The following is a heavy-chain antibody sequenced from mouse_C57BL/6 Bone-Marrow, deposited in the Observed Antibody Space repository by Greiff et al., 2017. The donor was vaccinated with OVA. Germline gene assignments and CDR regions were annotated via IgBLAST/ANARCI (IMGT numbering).Heavy chain of an antibody. CDR2: INPNNGGT. CDR3: ARSGIYYDYSDY. J-gene: IGHJ2*01. CDR1: GYTFTDYN. V-gene: IGHV1-22*01. Sequence: VEPGASVKMSCKASGYTFTDYNMPWVKQSHGKSLEWIGYINPNNGGTSYNQKFKGKATLTVNKSSSTAYMELRSLTSEDSAVYYCARSGIYYDYSDYWGQGTTLTVSS. D-gene: IGHD2-4*01.